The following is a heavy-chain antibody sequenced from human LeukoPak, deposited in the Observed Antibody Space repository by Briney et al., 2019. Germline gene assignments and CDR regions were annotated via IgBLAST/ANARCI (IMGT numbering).Heavy chain of an antibody. D-gene: IGHD1-1*01. CDR3: AIGQTGNFDY. CDR2: ISYDGSKT. V-gene: IGHV3-30*04. Sequence: PGGSLRLSCAASGFTFSSYTIHWVRQAPGKGLEWVAVISYDGSKTYYADSVKGRFTISRDDSKNTLYLQMNSLRAEDTAVYYCAIGQTGNFDYWGQGTPVTVSS. J-gene: IGHJ4*02. CDR1: GFTFSSYT.